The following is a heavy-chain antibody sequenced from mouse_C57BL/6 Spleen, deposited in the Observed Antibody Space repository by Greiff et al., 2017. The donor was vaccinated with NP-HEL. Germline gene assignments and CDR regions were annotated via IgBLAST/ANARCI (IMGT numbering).Heavy chain of an antibody. Sequence: QVQLKQSGAELVRPGTSVKMSCKASGYTFTNYWIGWAKQRPGHGLEWIGDIYPGGGYTNYNEKFKGKATLTADKSSSTAYMQFSSLTSEDSAIYYCARIDYDYYAMDYWGQGTSVTVSS. CDR1: GYTFTNYW. V-gene: IGHV1-63*01. CDR2: IYPGGGYT. CDR3: ARIDYDYYAMDY. J-gene: IGHJ4*01. D-gene: IGHD1-1*01.